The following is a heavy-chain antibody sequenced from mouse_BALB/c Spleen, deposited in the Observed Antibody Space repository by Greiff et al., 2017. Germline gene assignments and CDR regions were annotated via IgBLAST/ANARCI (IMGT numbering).Heavy chain of an antibody. CDR3: ARRGGNYSYYFDY. D-gene: IGHD2-1*01. CDR2: ISSGGSYT. CDR1: GFTFSSYA. Sequence: EVQRVESGGGLVKPGGSLKLSCAASGFTFSSYAMSWVRQTPEKRLEWVATISSGGSYTYYPDSVKGRFTISRDNAKNTLYLQMSSLRSEDTAMYYCARRGGNYSYYFDYWGQGTTLTVSS. J-gene: IGHJ2*01. V-gene: IGHV5-9-3*01.